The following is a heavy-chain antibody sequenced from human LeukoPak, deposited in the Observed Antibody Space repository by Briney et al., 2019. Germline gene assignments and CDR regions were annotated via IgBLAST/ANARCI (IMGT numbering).Heavy chain of an antibody. J-gene: IGHJ5*02. CDR2: IAYDGSNK. CDR3: ESGYGSGSGRYDP. CDR1: GFTFSSYA. Sequence: PGGSLRLSCAASGFTFSSYAMHWVRQAPGKGLEWVAVIAYDGSNKYYADSVKGRFTISRDNSKNTLYLQMNRLRAEDTAVYYCESGYGSGSGRYDPCGQGTLVTVSS. V-gene: IGHV3-30*04. D-gene: IGHD6-25*01.